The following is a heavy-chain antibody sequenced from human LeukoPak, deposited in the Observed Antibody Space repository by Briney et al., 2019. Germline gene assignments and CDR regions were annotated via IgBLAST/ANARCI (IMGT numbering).Heavy chain of an antibody. CDR2: MNPNSGNT. CDR1: GYTFTSYD. J-gene: IGHJ5*02. D-gene: IGHD2-2*01. Sequence: ASVKVSCKASGYTFTSYDINWVRQATGQGLEWMGWMNPNSGNTGYAQKFQGRVTMTRNTSISTAYMELSSLRSEDTAVYYCARGASTSWMLNNWLDPWGQGTLVTVSS. V-gene: IGHV1-8*01. CDR3: ARGASTSWMLNNWLDP.